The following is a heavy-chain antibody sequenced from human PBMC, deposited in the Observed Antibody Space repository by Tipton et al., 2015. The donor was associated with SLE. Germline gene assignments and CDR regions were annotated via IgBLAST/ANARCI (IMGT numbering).Heavy chain of an antibody. J-gene: IGHJ6*02. CDR1: GGSISSYY. CDR2: IYYSGST. Sequence: TLSLTCTVSGGSISSYYWSWIRQPPGKGLEWIGYIYYSGSTNYNPSLKSRVTISVDTSKNQFSLKLSSVTAADTAVYYCARTTGSYSAYGMDVWGQGTTVTVSS. CDR3: ARTTGSYSAYGMDV. D-gene: IGHD1-26*01. V-gene: IGHV4-59*01.